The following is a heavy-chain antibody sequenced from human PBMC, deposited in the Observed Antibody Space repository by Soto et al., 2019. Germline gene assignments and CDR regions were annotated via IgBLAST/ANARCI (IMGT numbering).Heavy chain of an antibody. CDR1: GGSISSSGYH. D-gene: IGHD3-3*01. CDR3: ARTSDFGFRDWFDP. CDR2: ISYRGST. J-gene: IGHJ5*02. V-gene: IGHV4-31*03. Sequence: LSLTCTVSGGSISSSGYHWSWIRQHPGKGPEWIGYISYRGSTYYNPSLKSRVTISVDTSKNQFSLKLISVTAADTAVYYCARTSDFGFRDWFDPWGQGTLVTVS.